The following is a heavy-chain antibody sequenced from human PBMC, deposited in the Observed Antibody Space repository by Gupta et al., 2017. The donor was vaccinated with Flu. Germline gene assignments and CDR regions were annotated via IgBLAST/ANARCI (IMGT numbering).Heavy chain of an antibody. V-gene: IGHV3-49*03. J-gene: IGHJ4*02. CDR1: GFTFGDYA. Sequence: EVQLVESGGGLVQPGRSLRLSCTASGFTFGDYAMSWFRQAPGKGLEWVGFIRSKAYGGTTEYAASVKGRFTISRDDSKSIAYLQMNSLKTEDTAVYYCTRDLTYCSSTSCYLHWGQGTLVTVSS. CDR3: TRDLTYCSSTSCYLH. D-gene: IGHD2-2*01. CDR2: IRSKAYGGTT.